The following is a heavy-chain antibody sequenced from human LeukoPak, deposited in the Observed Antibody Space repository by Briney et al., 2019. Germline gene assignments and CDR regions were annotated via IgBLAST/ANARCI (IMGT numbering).Heavy chain of an antibody. D-gene: IGHD4-17*01. CDR1: GITFSTYW. J-gene: IGHJ4*02. CDR3: ARTRTTVTYYFEY. V-gene: IGHV3-7*01. Sequence: GGSLRLSCAASGITFSTYWMSWVRQAPGKGLEWVANINQDGSEKYYVDSVKGRFTISRDSAKNSLYLQRNSLRAEDTAVYYCARTRTTVTYYFEYWGQGTLVTVT. CDR2: INQDGSEK.